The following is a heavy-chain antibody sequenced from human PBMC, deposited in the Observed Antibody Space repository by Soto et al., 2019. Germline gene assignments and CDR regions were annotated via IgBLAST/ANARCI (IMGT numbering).Heavy chain of an antibody. CDR2: IDYSGST. V-gene: IGHV4-59*08. Sequence: QVQLQESGPGLVKPSETLSLTCTVSGGSISSHYWSWIRQPPGKGLEWIGYIDYSGSTNYNPSLKIRVTISVDTSKNQFSLKLSSVTAADTAVYYCASRSSGWYYGMDVWGQGTTVTVSS. CDR3: ASRSSGWYYGMDV. J-gene: IGHJ6*02. CDR1: GGSISSHY. D-gene: IGHD6-19*01.